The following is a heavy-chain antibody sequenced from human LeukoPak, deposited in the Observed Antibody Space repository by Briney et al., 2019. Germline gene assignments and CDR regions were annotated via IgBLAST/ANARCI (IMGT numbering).Heavy chain of an antibody. CDR2: IFSYNGQT. CDR3: ANVAKGRYFFYYMDV. D-gene: IGHD2-15*01. Sequence: ASVKVSCKASGYTFTGYYMHWVRQAPGQGLEWIGWIFSYNGQTKYANKFQGRVTMTTDTSKTIAYMELRSLRPDDTAVYFCANVAKGRYFFYYMDVWGKGTTVTVS. J-gene: IGHJ6*03. CDR1: GYTFTGYY. V-gene: IGHV1-18*04.